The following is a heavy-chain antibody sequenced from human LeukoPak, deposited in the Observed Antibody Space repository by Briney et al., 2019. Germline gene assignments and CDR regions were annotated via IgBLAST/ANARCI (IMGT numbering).Heavy chain of an antibody. CDR2: ISSSSYI. CDR1: GFTLSYYN. V-gene: IGHV3-69-1*01. D-gene: IGHD5-24*01. J-gene: IGHJ4*02. CDR3: ARETPDGYDY. Sequence: GGSLRLSCAASGFTLSYYNMNWVHQAPGKGLEWVSSISSSSYIYYADSVKGRFTISRDNAKNSLYLQMNSLRADDTAVYYCARETPDGYDYWGQGTLVTVSS.